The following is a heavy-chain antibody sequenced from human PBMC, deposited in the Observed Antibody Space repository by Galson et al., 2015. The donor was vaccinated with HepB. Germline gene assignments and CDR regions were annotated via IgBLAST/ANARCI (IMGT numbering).Heavy chain of an antibody. V-gene: IGHV6-1*01. CDR3: ARERGDWGALEYLDL. CDR2: TYYRSKWYN. J-gene: IGHJ2*01. Sequence: CAISGDSVSANSAAWNWIRQSPSRGLEWLGRTYYRSKWYNDYAESVKSRITINPDTPKNQFSLQLSSVTPEDSAVYYCARERGDWGALEYLDLWGRGTLVTVSS. D-gene: IGHD7-27*01. CDR1: GDSVSANSAA.